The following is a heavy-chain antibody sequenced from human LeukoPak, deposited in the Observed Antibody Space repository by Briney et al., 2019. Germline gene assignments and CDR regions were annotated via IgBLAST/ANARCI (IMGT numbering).Heavy chain of an antibody. CDR2: IYYSGST. CDR1: GGSISSSSYY. J-gene: IGHJ2*01. V-gene: IGHV4-61*05. D-gene: IGHD5-12*01. CDR3: ARARGGYASTDWYFDL. Sequence: SETLSLTCTVSGGSISSSSYYWGWIRQPPGKGLEWIGYIYYSGSTNYNPSLKSRVTISVDTSKNQFSLKLSSVTAADTAVYYCARARGGYASTDWYFDLWGRGTLVTVSS.